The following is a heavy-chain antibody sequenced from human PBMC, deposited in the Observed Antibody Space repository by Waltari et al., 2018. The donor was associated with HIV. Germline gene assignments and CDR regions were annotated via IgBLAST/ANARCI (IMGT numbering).Heavy chain of an antibody. Sequence: QVQLEQSGAEVKKPGASLKVSCKASGYPFGNYDINWVRQATGQGLEWMGWMNPNSANTGYAEKFQGRVTMTRNTSINTAYMELNSLRSEDTAMYYCARGRRGPWERGVLNYWGQGSLVFVSS. D-gene: IGHD1-26*01. V-gene: IGHV1-8*01. CDR3: ARGRRGPWERGVLNY. J-gene: IGHJ4*02. CDR2: MNPNSANT. CDR1: GYPFGNYD.